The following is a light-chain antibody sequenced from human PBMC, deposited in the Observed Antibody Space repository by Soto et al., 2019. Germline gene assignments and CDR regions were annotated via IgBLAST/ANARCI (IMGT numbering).Light chain of an antibody. J-gene: IGKJ1*01. Sequence: EIVMTQSPATLSLSPGERATLSCRASQSVSSSYLAWYQQKPGQAPRLLIYGASTRATGIPARFSGSGSGTDFTLTISSLQPEDFAVYYCQQYYSTSWTFGQGTKVEIK. CDR2: GAS. CDR1: QSVSSSY. CDR3: QQYYSTSWT. V-gene: IGKV3D-7*01.